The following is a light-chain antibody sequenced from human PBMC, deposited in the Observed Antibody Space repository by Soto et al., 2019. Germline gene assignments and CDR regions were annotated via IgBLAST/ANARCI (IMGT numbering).Light chain of an antibody. V-gene: IGLV1-47*01. J-gene: IGLJ2*01. Sequence: QSVLTQPPSASRTPGQRVTISCSGSSSSIGSNYVYWYQQLPGTAPKLLIYRNNQRPSGVPDRFSGSKSGTSASLAISGLRSEDEADHYCAAWDDSLSAHVAFGGGTKLTVL. CDR3: AAWDDSLSAHVA. CDR1: SSSIGSNY. CDR2: RNN.